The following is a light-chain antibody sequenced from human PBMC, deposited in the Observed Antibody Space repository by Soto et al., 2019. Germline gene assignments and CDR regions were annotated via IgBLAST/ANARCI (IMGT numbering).Light chain of an antibody. V-gene: IGKV3-15*01. CDR1: QSVRIN. CDR2: GAS. Sequence: EIVMTQSPATLSVSPGERATLSCRASQSVRINLAWYQQKPGQAPRLLIYGASTRATGIPARFSGSGSGTEFTLTISNLQSEDFAVYYCNQYNNWPPITFGQWTRLEI. J-gene: IGKJ5*01. CDR3: NQYNNWPPIT.